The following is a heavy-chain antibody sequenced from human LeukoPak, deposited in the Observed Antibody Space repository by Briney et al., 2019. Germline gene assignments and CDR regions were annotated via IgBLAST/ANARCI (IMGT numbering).Heavy chain of an antibody. CDR2: IHHDGRI. J-gene: IGHJ4*02. Sequence: PGGSLRLSCAASGFTFSDYYMSWIRQPPGKGLEWIGEIHHDGRINYNPSLKSRVTLSVDKSKNQFSLRLNSVTAADTAMYYCARSHDHLWGNYPDYWAREPWSPSLQ. D-gene: IGHD3-16*02. V-gene: IGHV4-34*01. CDR1: GFTFSDYY. CDR3: ARSHDHLWGNYPDY.